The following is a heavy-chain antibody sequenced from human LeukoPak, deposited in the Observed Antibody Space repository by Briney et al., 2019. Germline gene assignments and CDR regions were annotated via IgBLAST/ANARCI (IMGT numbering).Heavy chain of an antibody. Sequence: GASVKVSCKASGYTFTSYYMHWVRQAPGQGPEWMGIINPSGGSTSYAQKFQGRVTMTRDTSTSTVYMELSSLRSEDTAVYYCARDFGNTAMVAGYYYYMDVWGKGTTVTISS. J-gene: IGHJ6*03. CDR1: GYTFTSYY. D-gene: IGHD5-18*01. CDR2: INPSGGST. CDR3: ARDFGNTAMVAGYYYYMDV. V-gene: IGHV1-46*01.